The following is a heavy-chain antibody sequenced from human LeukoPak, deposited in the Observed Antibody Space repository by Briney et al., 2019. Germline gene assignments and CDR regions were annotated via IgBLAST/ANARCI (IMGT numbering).Heavy chain of an antibody. D-gene: IGHD1-26*01. CDR2: VHPSGGRT. CDR3: ARDWELGY. CDR1: GYTFTTYY. J-gene: IGHJ4*02. V-gene: IGHV1-46*01. Sequence: ASVKVSCMTSGYTFTTYYIHWVRQAPGQGLEWMGSVHPSGGRTTYAQKFQGRVTITRDTSTSTVYMDLSSLRSEDTAVYYCARDWELGYWGQGTLVTVSS.